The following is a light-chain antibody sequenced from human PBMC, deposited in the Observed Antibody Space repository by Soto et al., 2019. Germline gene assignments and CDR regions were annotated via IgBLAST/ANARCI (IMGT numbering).Light chain of an antibody. CDR2: EVS. V-gene: IGLV2-14*01. CDR1: SSDVGGYKY. CDR3: SSYRRSSTPYVV. J-gene: IGLJ2*01. Sequence: QSVLTQPASVSGSPGQSITISCTGTSSDVGGYKYVSWYQQNPGKAPKLMIYEVSNRPSGVSNRFSGSKSGNTASLTISGLQAEDEADYYCSSYRRSSTPYVVFGGVTKVTVL.